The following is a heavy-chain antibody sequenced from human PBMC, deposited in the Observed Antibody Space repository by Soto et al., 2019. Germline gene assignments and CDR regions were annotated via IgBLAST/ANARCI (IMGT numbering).Heavy chain of an antibody. CDR2: IYYSGST. V-gene: IGHV4-31*03. J-gene: IGHJ6*02. CDR3: AREATVYYYGMDV. D-gene: IGHD4-17*01. CDR1: GGSISSGDYY. Sequence: QVQLQESGPGLVKPSQTLSLTCTVSGGSISSGDYYWSWIRQHPGKGLEWIGYIYYSGSTYYNPSLNSRLTISVDTSKNQFSLKLSSVTAADTAVYYCAREATVYYYGMDVWGQGTTVTVSS.